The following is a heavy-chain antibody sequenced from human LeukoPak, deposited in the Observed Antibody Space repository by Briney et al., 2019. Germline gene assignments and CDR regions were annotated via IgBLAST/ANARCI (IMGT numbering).Heavy chain of an antibody. CDR3: AREDCSGGSCYYGDDAFDI. V-gene: IGHV6-1*01. J-gene: IGHJ3*02. CDR2: TYYRSKWYN. D-gene: IGHD2-15*01. CDR1: GDSVSSNSAA. Sequence: SQTLSLTCAISGDSVSSNSAAWNWIRQSPSRGLEWLGRTYYRSKWYNDYAVSVKSRITINPDTSKNQFSLQLNSVTPEDTAVYYCAREDCSGGSCYYGDDAFDIWGQGTMVTVSS.